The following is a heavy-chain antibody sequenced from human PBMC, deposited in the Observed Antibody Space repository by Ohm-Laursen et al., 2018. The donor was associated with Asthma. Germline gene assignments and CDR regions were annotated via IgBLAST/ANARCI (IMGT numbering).Heavy chain of an antibody. D-gene: IGHD6-6*01. CDR3: ARIRPSSSLVHFDY. CDR1: GFSLSTSGVG. V-gene: IGHV2-5*02. J-gene: IGHJ4*02. Sequence: TQTLTLTCTFSGFSLSTSGVGVGWIRQPPGKALEWLALIYWDDDKRYSPSLKSRLTITKDTSKSQVVLTMTTMDPVDTATYYCARIRPSSSLVHFDYWGQGTLVTVSS. CDR2: IYWDDDK.